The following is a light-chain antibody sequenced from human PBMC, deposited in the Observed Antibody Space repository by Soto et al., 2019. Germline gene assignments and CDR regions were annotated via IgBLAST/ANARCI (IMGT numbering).Light chain of an antibody. J-gene: IGKJ1*01. CDR1: QGISSY. V-gene: IGKV1-13*02. CDR2: DAS. Sequence: AIQLTQSPSSLSASVGDRVTITCRASQGISSYLAWYQQKPGKALKLLIYDASNLESGVPSRFGGSGSGTEFTLTISSLQPDDFATYYCQQYNSPGTFGHGTKVDIK. CDR3: QQYNSPGT.